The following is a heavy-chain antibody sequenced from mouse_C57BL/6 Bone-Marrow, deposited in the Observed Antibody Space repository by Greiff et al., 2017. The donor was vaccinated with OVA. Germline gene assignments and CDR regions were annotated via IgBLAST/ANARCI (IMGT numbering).Heavy chain of an antibody. CDR3: ARHSGSYAMDY. Sequence: EVKLVESGGDLVKPGGSLKLSCAASGFTFSSYGMSWVRQTPDKRLEWVATISSGGSYTYYPDSVKGRFTLSRDNANNTLYLQMSSLKSEDTAMYYCARHSGSYAMDYWGQGTSVTVSS. J-gene: IGHJ4*01. CDR2: ISSGGSYT. V-gene: IGHV5-6*01. CDR1: GFTFSSYG.